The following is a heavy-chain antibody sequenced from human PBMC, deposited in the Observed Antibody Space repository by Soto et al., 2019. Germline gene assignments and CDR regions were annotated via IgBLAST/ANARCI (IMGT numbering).Heavy chain of an antibody. CDR3: ARDVLSGYGMDV. J-gene: IGHJ6*02. CDR2: ISSSSSYI. V-gene: IGHV3-21*01. Sequence: GGSLRLSCAASGFTFSSYAMSWVRQAPGKGLEWVSSISSSSSYIYYADSVKGRFTISRDNAKNSLYLQMNSLRAEDTAVYYCARDVLSGYGMDVWGQGTTVTVSS. CDR1: GFTFSSYA.